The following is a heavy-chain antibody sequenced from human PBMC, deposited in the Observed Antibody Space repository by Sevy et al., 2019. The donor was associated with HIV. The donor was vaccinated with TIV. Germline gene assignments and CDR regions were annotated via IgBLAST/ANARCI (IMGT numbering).Heavy chain of an antibody. CDR3: ARDWGMDY. J-gene: IGHJ4*02. CDR2: IKEDGSEK. D-gene: IGHD7-27*01. Sequence: GGSLRLSCAVSGFTFSSYAMNWVRQAPGKGLEWVANIKEDGSEKYYGDSVKGRFTISRDNAKSSLYLQMSSLRAEDTAVYYCARDWGMDYWGQGTLVTVSS. V-gene: IGHV3-7*01. CDR1: GFTFSSYA.